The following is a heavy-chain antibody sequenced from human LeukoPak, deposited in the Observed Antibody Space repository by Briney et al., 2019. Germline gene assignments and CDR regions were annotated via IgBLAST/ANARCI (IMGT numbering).Heavy chain of an antibody. CDR2: ISWNSGSI. CDR3: ARDPYYYDSGKSFDY. Sequence: GRSLRPSCAASGFTFDDYAMHWVRQAPGKGLEWVSGISWNSGSIGYADSVKGRFTISRDNAKNSLYLQMNSLRAEDTAVYYCARDPYYYDSGKSFDYWGQGTLVTVSS. J-gene: IGHJ4*02. CDR1: GFTFDDYA. V-gene: IGHV3-9*01. D-gene: IGHD3-10*01.